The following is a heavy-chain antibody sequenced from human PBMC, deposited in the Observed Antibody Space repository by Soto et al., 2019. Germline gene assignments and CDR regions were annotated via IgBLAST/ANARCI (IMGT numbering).Heavy chain of an antibody. CDR3: VKHGRDGVTILAVAAYNIVT. D-gene: IGHD6-19*01. V-gene: IGHV4-39*01. J-gene: IGHJ5*02. CDR1: GGSTLSNVYY. CDR2: MSYTTAA. Sequence: PSETLSRTCSVGGGSTLSNVYYWGWVRQPPGKGLEWIGSMSYTTAAYYNPSLRSRVLISVDTSKNQFSLRLSSVIAADTAVYYCVKHGRDGVTILAVAAYNIVTWGQGTLVTVSS.